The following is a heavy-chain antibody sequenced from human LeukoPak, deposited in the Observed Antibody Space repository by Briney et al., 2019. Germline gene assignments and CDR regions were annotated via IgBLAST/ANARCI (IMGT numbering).Heavy chain of an antibody. J-gene: IGHJ5*02. V-gene: IGHV4-39*06. CDR2: IYYSGST. CDR3: ARVPEGYSSGWYDN. CDR1: GGSISSSSYY. D-gene: IGHD6-19*01. Sequence: TLSLTCTVSGGSISSSSYYWGWIRQPPGKGLEWIGSIYYSGSTYYNPSLKSRVTISVDTSKNQFALKLSSVTAADTAVYYCARVPEGYSSGWYDNWGQGTLVTVSS.